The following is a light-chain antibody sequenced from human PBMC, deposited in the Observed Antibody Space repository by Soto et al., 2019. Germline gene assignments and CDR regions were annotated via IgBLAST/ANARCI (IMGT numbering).Light chain of an antibody. CDR1: RSISDW. CDR3: LQYSSHSWT. J-gene: IGKJ1*01. Sequence: DIQMTQSPSTLSPSVGDRVTITCRASRSISDWLAWYQQKPGKAPKLLIFDASTLKSGVPSRFSGSGSGTEFTLTISSLQPDDVATYYCLQYSSHSWTLGQGTKVEIK. V-gene: IGKV1-5*01. CDR2: DAS.